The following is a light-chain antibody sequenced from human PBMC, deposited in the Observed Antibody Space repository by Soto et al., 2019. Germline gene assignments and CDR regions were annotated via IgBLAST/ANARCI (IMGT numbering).Light chain of an antibody. J-gene: IGKJ1*01. CDR3: QQYGDSSWT. V-gene: IGKV3-20*01. CDR2: GAS. CDR1: QSVSSNY. Sequence: EIVLTQSPGTLSLSPGDRATLSCRASQSVSSNYLAWYQQQKPGQAPRLLIYGASSRATGVPDRFSGSVSGTDFTLAISRLEPEDFVVYYCQQYGDSSWTFDHGTKVEIK.